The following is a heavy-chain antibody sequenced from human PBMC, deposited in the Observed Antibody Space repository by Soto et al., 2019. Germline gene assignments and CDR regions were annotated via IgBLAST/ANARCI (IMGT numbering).Heavy chain of an antibody. J-gene: IGHJ3*02. CDR3: ARPRAGTGYDRYAFDI. V-gene: IGHV4-31*03. CDR1: GGSISSGGYY. CDR2: IYYSGST. Sequence: PSETLSLTCTVSGGSISSGGYYWSWIRQHPGKGLEWIGYIYYSGSTYYNPSLKSRVTISVDTSKNQFSLKLSSVTAADTAVYYCARPRAGTGYDRYAFDIWGQGTMVTVSS. D-gene: IGHD5-12*01.